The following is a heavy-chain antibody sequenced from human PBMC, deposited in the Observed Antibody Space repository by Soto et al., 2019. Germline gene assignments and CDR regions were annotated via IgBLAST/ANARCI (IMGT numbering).Heavy chain of an antibody. Sequence: GGSLRLSCAASGFTFSSYSMNWVRQAPGKGLEWVSSISSSSSYIYYADSVKGRFTISRDNAKNSLYLQMNSLRAEDTAVYYCAREREYGDYHAGVAFDIWGQGTMVTVSS. CDR3: AREREYGDYHAGVAFDI. CDR1: GFTFSSYS. D-gene: IGHD4-17*01. J-gene: IGHJ3*02. CDR2: ISSSSSYI. V-gene: IGHV3-21*01.